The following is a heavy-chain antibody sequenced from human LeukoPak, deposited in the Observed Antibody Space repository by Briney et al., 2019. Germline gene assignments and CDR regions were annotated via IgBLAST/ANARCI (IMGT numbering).Heavy chain of an antibody. CDR3: ARGTGNYGDYVVY. CDR2: INPNSGGT. V-gene: IGHV1-2*06. Sequence: ASVKVSCKASGYTFAGYYMHWVRQAPGQGLEWMGRINPNSGGTNYAQKFQGRVTMTRDTSISTAYMELSRLRSDDTAVYYCARGTGNYGDYVVYWGQGTLVTVSS. J-gene: IGHJ4*02. CDR1: GYTFAGYY. D-gene: IGHD4-17*01.